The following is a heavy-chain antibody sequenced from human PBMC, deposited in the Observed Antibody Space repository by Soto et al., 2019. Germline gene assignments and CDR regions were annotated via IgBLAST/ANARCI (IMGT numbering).Heavy chain of an antibody. CDR3: PKDRGPYCSGGICYPPSWFDP. V-gene: IGHV3-23*01. CDR2: ITGIDGRT. J-gene: IGHJ5*02. D-gene: IGHD2-15*01. CDR1: GFTFGNYA. Sequence: GGSLRLSCVGSGFTFGNYAMSWVRQAPGKGLEWVSSITGIDGRTYYADSVKGRLTISRDNPKNTLYLQMNNLRAEDTAMFYCPKDRGPYCSGGICYPPSWFDPWGQGTQVTVSS.